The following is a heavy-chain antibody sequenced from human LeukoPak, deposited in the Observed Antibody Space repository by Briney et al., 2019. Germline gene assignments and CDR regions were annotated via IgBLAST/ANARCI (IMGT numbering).Heavy chain of an antibody. J-gene: IGHJ4*02. CDR3: ARKDGDG. CDR2: IYDSGNT. Sequence: SETLSLTYTVSGVSISSYHWTWIRQPPGEGLEWIGHIYDSGNTNYNPSLRGRVTISLDTSKNQVSLKLSSVTAADTAIYYCARKDGDGWGREPWSPSPQ. CDR1: GVSISSYH. D-gene: IGHD5-24*01. V-gene: IGHV4-59*01.